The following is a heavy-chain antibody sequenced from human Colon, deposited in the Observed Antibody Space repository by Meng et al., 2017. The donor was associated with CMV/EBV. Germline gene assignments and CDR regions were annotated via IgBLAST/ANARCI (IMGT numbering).Heavy chain of an antibody. CDR3: ARSGLKCAACYMGYYFDQ. D-gene: IGHD3-16*02. Sequence: FSTYPMNWVRQAPGKGLEWVSSLSRSSGYINYADSVKGRFTISRDNAKNSLYLEMNSLRAEDTAVYYCARSGLKCAACYMGYYFDQWGQGTLVTVSS. CDR2: LSRSSGYI. CDR1: FSTYP. J-gene: IGHJ4*02. V-gene: IGHV3-21*01.